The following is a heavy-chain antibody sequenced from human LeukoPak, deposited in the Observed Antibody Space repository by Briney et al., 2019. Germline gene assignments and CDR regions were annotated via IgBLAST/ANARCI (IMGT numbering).Heavy chain of an antibody. CDR3: ARDRLVGATSYYYYYGMDV. D-gene: IGHD1-26*01. J-gene: IGHJ6*02. V-gene: IGHV1-18*01. Sequence: ASVKVSCKAAGYTFTSYGISWVRQAHGQGLEWMGWISAYNGNTNYAQKLQGRVTMTTDTSTSTAYMELRSLRSDDTAVYYCARDRLVGATSYYYYYGMDVWGQGTTVTVSS. CDR2: ISAYNGNT. CDR1: GYTFTSYG.